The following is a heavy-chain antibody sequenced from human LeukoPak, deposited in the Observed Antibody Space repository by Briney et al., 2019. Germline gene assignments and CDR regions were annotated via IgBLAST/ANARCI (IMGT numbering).Heavy chain of an antibody. V-gene: IGHV3-74*01. D-gene: IGHD3-3*01. CDR1: GFTFSSYW. CDR3: AKEGFLEWLYPRWYFDY. J-gene: IGHJ4*02. Sequence: GGSLRLSCAASGFTFSSYWMHWVRQAPGKGLVWVSRINSDGSSTSYADSVKGRFTISRDNAKNTLYLQMNSLRAEDTAVYYCAKEGFLEWLYPRWYFDYWGQGTLVTVSS. CDR2: INSDGSST.